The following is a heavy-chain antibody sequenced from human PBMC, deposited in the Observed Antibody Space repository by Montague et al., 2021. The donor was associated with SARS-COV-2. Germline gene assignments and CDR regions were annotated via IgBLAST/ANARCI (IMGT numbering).Heavy chain of an antibody. CDR1: GFSFSSYW. D-gene: IGHD3-16*01. Sequence: SLSLSCAASGFSFSSYWMHWVRQAPGKGLVWVSRINSDGSSTSYADSVKGRFTISRDNAKNTLYLQMNSLRAEDTAVYYCVFLGGHFDYWGQGTLVTVSS. CDR3: VFLGGHFDY. V-gene: IGHV3-74*01. CDR2: INSDGSST. J-gene: IGHJ4*02.